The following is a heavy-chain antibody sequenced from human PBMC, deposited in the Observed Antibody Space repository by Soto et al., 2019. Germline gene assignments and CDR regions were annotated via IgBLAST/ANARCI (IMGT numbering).Heavy chain of an antibody. CDR3: ASSPMDDYSLPYYYYGMDV. D-gene: IGHD4-4*01. CDR1: GGSISSYY. V-gene: IGHV4-59*01. J-gene: IGHJ6*02. CDR2: IYYSGST. Sequence: QVQLQESGPGLVKPSETLSLTCTVSGGSISSYYWSWIRQPPGKGLEWIGYIYYSGSTNYNPSLKSRVTISVDTSKNQVSLKLSSVTAADTAVYYCASSPMDDYSLPYYYYGMDVWGQGTTVTVSS.